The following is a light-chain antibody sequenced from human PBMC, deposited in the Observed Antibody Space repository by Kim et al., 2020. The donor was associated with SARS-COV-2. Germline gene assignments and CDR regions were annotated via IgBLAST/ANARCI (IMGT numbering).Light chain of an antibody. CDR2: KSS. J-gene: IGKJ2*01. Sequence: AAVGDNVTITCPARQRSDNWCALYQQNPGKAPKLRIHKSSSLESGVPSRFSCSRSGTEFTLAISSLQPDDFASYYCPHCYTSSSYTFGQGTRLEI. CDR3: PHCYTSSSYT. CDR1: QRSDNW. V-gene: IGKV1-5*03.